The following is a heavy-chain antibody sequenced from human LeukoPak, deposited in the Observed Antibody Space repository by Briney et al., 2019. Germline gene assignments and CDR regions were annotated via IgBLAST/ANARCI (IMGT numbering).Heavy chain of an antibody. V-gene: IGHV4-31*03. CDR2: IYYSGST. Sequence: PSQTLSLTCTVSGRSLSRGGYYWSWIRQHPGKGLEWIGYIYYSGSTYYNPSLKSRVTVSVDTSKNQSSLKLSSVTAADTAVYYCARESRYCSGGSCSRLDYWGQGTLVTASS. CDR3: ARESRYCSGGSCSRLDY. D-gene: IGHD2-15*01. J-gene: IGHJ4*02. CDR1: GRSLSRGGYY.